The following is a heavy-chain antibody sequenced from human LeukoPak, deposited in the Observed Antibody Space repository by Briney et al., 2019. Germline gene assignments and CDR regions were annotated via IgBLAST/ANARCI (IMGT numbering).Heavy chain of an antibody. V-gene: IGHV3-33*05. CDR3: ARDGGRLEGSYY. J-gene: IGHJ4*02. CDR2: IQNDASTE. Sequence: GGSLRLSCAASGFIFSHYGMHWVRQAPGKGLEWVAVIQNDASTENFADSVKGRFTISRDNSKNTVFLQMNSLRVEDTVVYYCARDGGRLEGSYYWGQGTLVTVSS. D-gene: IGHD3-16*01. CDR1: GFIFSHYG.